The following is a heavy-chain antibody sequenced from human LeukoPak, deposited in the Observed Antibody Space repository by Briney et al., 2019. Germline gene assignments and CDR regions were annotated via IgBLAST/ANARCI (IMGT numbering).Heavy chain of an antibody. CDR1: RFNFINAW. V-gene: IGHV3-15*01. D-gene: IGHD6-13*01. CDR2: IRSKTFGGAT. CDR3: ATNAAGQYYFDY. Sequence: GGSRLSCTASRFNFINAWMTWVRQAPGKGLEWVGRIRSKTFGGATDFAAPVKGRFTISRDDSKNTLYLQMDALKVEDTGVYYCATNAAGQYYFDYWGQGTLVTVSS. J-gene: IGHJ4*02.